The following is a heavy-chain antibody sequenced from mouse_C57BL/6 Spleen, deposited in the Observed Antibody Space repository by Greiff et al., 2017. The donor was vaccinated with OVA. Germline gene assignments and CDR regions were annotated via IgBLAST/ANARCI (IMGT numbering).Heavy chain of an antibody. V-gene: IGHV1-75*01. CDR1: GYTFTDYY. D-gene: IGHD2-3*01. CDR3: AFYDQGDYYAMDY. CDR2: IFPGSGST. Sequence: VLLQQSGPELVKPGASVKISCKASGYTFTDYYINWVKQRPGQGLEWIGWIFPGSGSTYYNEKFKGKATLTVDKSSSTAYMLLSSLTSEDSAVYFCAFYDQGDYYAMDYWGQGTSVTVSS. J-gene: IGHJ4*01.